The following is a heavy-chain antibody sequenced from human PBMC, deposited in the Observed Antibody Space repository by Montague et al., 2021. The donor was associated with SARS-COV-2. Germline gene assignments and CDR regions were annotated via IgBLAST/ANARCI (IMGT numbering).Heavy chain of an antibody. CDR1: GGSFSTYS. J-gene: IGHJ6*03. D-gene: IGHD3-10*01. Sequence: SETLSLTCAVHGGSFSTYSWNWIRQPPGKGLEWIGEIHHGGSTNYNPSLKSRVTISADTSKNQFSLKLTSVAAADTAVYYCARLGDGVVPSPILGVGPYYSYYYRDVWGKGTTVTASS. CDR2: IHHGGST. V-gene: IGHV4-34*01. CDR3: ARLGDGVVPSPILGVGPYYSYYYRDV.